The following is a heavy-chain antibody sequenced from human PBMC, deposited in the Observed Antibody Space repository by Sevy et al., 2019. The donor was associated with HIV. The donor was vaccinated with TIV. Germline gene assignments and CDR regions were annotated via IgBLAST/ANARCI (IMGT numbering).Heavy chain of an antibody. Sequence: GGSLRLSCTASGFTFSSYDMNWVRQAPGKGLEWVSKISSSGSSIYYADSVKGRFTISRANAKNSLNLQINSLRAEDTAVYYCTRNGGAFDNGFDPWGQGTLVTVSS. CDR2: ISSSGSSI. J-gene: IGHJ5*02. D-gene: IGHD2-8*01. V-gene: IGHV3-48*03. CDR1: GFTFSSYD. CDR3: TRNGGAFDNGFDP.